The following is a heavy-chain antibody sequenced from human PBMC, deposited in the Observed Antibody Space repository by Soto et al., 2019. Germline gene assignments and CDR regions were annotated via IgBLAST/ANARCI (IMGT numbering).Heavy chain of an antibody. J-gene: IGHJ4*02. D-gene: IGHD6-13*01. CDR3: ARGAAGGPYDY. Sequence: QVQLVQSGAEVKRPGSSVKVSCKASGGTFSSYAVTWVRQAPGQGLEWMGGIIALSATPNYAQKFQGRVTITADESTTTGYMEVNSLRSEDTAVYYCARGAAGGPYDYWGQGTQVIVSS. V-gene: IGHV1-69*12. CDR2: IIALSATP. CDR1: GGTFSSYA.